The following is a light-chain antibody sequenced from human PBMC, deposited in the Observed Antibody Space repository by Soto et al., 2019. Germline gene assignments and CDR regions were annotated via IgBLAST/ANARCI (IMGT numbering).Light chain of an antibody. CDR1: QSVDNSH. J-gene: IGKJ5*01. V-gene: IGKV3-20*01. CDR3: QQYGNSPPGT. CDR2: GAS. Sequence: DIVLTQSPGPLYVSPGERATLSCRASQSVDNSHVAWYQQRRGLAPRLLIYGASNRATGIPDRFSGSGSGTDFTLTINRLEPEDFAVYFCQQYGNSPPGTFGQGTRL.